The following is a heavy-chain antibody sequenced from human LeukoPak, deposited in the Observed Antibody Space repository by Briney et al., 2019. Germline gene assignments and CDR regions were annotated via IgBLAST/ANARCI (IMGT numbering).Heavy chain of an antibody. Sequence: SETLSLTCAVYGGSFSGYYWSWIRQPPGKGLEWIGEINHSGSTNYNPSLKSRVTISVDTSKNQFSLKLSSVTAADTAVYYCARLIGYGSGSLDWFDPWGQGTLVTVSS. J-gene: IGHJ5*02. CDR1: GGSFSGYY. D-gene: IGHD3-10*01. CDR2: INHSGST. CDR3: ARLIGYGSGSLDWFDP. V-gene: IGHV4-34*01.